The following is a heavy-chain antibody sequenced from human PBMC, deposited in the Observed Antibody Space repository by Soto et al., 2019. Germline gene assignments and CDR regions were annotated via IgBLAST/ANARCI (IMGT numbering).Heavy chain of an antibody. CDR3: ASQDYSSSTDASFLVNGYFDL. V-gene: IGHV4-4*02. J-gene: IGHJ2*01. CDR2: IYHSGST. D-gene: IGHD6-6*01. Sequence: QMQLQESGPGLVKPSGTLSLTCGVSGGSISSSKWWTWVRQPPGKGPEWIGEIYHSGSTNYNPSHTSRVTISLDKYKHQFYLTLTSVTAADTAVYYCASQDYSSSTDASFLVNGYFDLWGRGILVTVSS. CDR1: GGSISSSKW.